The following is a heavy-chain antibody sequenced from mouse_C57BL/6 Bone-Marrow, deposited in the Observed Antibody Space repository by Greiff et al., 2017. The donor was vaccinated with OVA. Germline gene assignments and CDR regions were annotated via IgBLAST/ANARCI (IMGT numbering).Heavy chain of an antibody. CDR2: ISSGGSYT. D-gene: IGHD1-1*01. Sequence: EVKVVGSGGDLVKPGGSLKLSCAASGFTFSSYGMSWVRQTPDKRLEWVATISSGGSYTYSPDSVKGRFTISRDTAKNTLYLQMRSLKSEDTAIYYWARRDSTRIASCDDGGKGTTLTVSS. J-gene: IGHJ2*01. CDR1: GFTFSSYG. V-gene: IGHV5-6*02. CDR3: ARRDSTRIASCDD.